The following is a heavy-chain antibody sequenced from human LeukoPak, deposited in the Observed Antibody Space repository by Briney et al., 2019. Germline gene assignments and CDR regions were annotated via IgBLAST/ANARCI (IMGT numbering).Heavy chain of an antibody. CDR2: INPSGGST. J-gene: IGHJ5*02. CDR1: GYTFTSHY. V-gene: IGHV1-46*01. D-gene: IGHD3-22*01. CDR3: ARCGGYTDYYDSGGYYYPNWFDP. Sequence: ASVKVSCKASGYTFTSHYMPWVRQAPGQGLEWMGVINPSGGSTSYAQKFQGRVTMTRDMSTSTVYMELTGLKSEDTAVYYCARCGGYTDYYDSGGYYYPNWFDPWGQGTLVTVSS.